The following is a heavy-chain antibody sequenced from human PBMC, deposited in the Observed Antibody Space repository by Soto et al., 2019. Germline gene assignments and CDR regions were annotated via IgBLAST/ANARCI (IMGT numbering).Heavy chain of an antibody. Sequence: SETLSLTCTVSGGSISSGDHYRSWIRQPPGKGLEWIGYIYYSGSTYYNPSLKSRVTISVDTSKNQFSLKLSSVTAADTAVYYCARVADCSGGRCYFSVDYWGQG. D-gene: IGHD2-15*01. V-gene: IGHV4-30-4*01. CDR2: IYYSGST. CDR3: ARVADCSGGRCYFSVDY. CDR1: GGSISSGDHY. J-gene: IGHJ4*02.